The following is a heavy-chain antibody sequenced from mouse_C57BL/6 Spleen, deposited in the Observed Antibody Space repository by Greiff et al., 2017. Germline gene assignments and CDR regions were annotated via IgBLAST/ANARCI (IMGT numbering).Heavy chain of an antibody. CDR1: GYTFTSYW. V-gene: IGHV1-52*01. J-gene: IGHJ1*03. Sequence: VKLQQPGAELVRPGSSVKLSCKASGYTFTSYWMHWVKQRPIQGLEWIGNIDPSDSETHYNQKFKDKATLTVDKSSSTAYMQLSSLTSEDSAVYYCARSTTVVADYWYFDVWGTGTTVTVSS. CDR3: ARSTTVVADYWYFDV. CDR2: IDPSDSET. D-gene: IGHD1-1*01.